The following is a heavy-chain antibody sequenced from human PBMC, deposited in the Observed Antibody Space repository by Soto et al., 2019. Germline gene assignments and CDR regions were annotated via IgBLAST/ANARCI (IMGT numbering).Heavy chain of an antibody. V-gene: IGHV4-39*01. D-gene: IGHD6-6*01. CDR1: GVSISGSRYY. CDR2: IYYSGST. Sequence: PSETLSLTCTVSGVSISGSRYYWGWIRQPPGRGLEWIGNIYYSGSTYYTPALKSRVTLSVDTSKNQFSLNLNSVTAADTAVYYCARRSSSSLGSLFDPWGRGILVTVSS. CDR3: ARRSSSSLGSLFDP. J-gene: IGHJ5*02.